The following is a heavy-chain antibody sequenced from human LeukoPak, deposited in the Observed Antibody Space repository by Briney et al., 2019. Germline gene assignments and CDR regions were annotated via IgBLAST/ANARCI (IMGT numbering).Heavy chain of an antibody. Sequence: SVKVSCKASGGTFSSYPISWVRQAPGQGLELMGRIIPIFGTANYAQKFQGRVTITTDESTSTAYMELSSLRSEDTAVYYCASEGGVAAAALDYWGQGTLVTVSS. D-gene: IGHD6-13*01. CDR3: ASEGGVAAAALDY. CDR1: GGTFSSYP. J-gene: IGHJ4*02. CDR2: IIPIFGTA. V-gene: IGHV1-69*05.